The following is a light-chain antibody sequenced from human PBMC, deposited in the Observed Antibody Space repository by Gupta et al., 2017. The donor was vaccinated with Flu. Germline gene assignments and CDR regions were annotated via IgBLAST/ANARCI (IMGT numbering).Light chain of an antibody. Sequence: GNGVGSKTVHWYQQKPGQAPVLVVHDDSYRPSGIPERFSGSNSGNTATLTITSVEAGDEADYYCQVWDDKNDHYVFGTGTRVTVL. CDR1: GVGSKT. V-gene: IGLV3-21*02. J-gene: IGLJ1*01. CDR3: QVWDDKNDHYV. CDR2: DDS.